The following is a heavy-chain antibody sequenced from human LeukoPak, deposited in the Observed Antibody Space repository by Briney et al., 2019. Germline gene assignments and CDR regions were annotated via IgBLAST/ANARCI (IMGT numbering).Heavy chain of an antibody. CDR1: GFTFSSYG. Sequence: GGSLRLSCAASGFTFSSYGMSWVRQAPGKGLEWVSGINWGGVSTGYADSVKGRFTISRDNAKNSLYLQMNSLRAEDTALYYCARDRRAYSSSWSGTYFDYWGQGTLGTVSS. CDR2: INWGGVST. CDR3: ARDRRAYSSSWSGTYFDY. V-gene: IGHV3-20*04. D-gene: IGHD6-13*01. J-gene: IGHJ4*02.